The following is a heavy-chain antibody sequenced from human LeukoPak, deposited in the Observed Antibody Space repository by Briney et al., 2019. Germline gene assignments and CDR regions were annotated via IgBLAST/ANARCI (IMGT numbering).Heavy chain of an antibody. CDR1: GNTFSNYG. D-gene: IGHD3-22*01. Sequence: ASVKVSCKASGNTFSNYGFSWVRQAPGQGLEWMGWINANSGNTDYAQNFQGRVTLTTDTSTKVAYMELRSLTSDDTAVYYCARDVGVTRFDPWGQGTLVTVSS. CDR3: ARDVGVTRFDP. CDR2: INANSGNT. V-gene: IGHV1-18*01. J-gene: IGHJ5*02.